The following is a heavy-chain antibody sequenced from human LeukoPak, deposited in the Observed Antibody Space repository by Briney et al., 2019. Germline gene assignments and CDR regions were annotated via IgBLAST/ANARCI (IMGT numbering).Heavy chain of an antibody. D-gene: IGHD6-19*01. CDR1: GYTFTSYD. CDR2: MNPNSGNT. V-gene: IGHV1-8*01. Sequence: GASVKVSCKASGYTFTSYDINWVRQATGQGLEWMGWMNPNSGNTGYAQKFQGRVTMTRNTSISTAYMELSSLRSEDTAVYYCARVGYSSGWYTYYYYGMDVWGQGTTVTVSS. J-gene: IGHJ6*02. CDR3: ARVGYSSGWYTYYYYGMDV.